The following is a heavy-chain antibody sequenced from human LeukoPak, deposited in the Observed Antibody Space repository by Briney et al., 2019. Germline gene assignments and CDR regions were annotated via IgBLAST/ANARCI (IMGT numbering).Heavy chain of an antibody. Sequence: KTGGSLSLSCAPWGFTLRSLGMSWVRQAPGKGLEWVSAISGSGGNTYYADPVKGRFSIYRDNSKNTLYLQMNSLRAEDTAVYFCAKDSATYGRFDYWGQGSLVTVSS. CDR1: GFTLRSLG. J-gene: IGHJ4*02. CDR3: AKDSATYGRFDY. CDR2: ISGSGGNT. V-gene: IGHV3-23*01. D-gene: IGHD3-10*01.